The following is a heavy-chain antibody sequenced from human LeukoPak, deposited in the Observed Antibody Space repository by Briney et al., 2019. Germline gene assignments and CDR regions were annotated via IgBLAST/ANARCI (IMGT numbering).Heavy chain of an antibody. D-gene: IGHD4-17*01. J-gene: IGHJ4*02. V-gene: IGHV4-31*03. CDR2: IYYSGST. Sequence: PSETLSLTCTVSGGSISSGGYYWSWIRQHPGKGLEWIGYIYYSGSTYYNPSLKSRVTISVDTSKNQFSLKLSSVTAADTAVYYCARDVNDYGDYVQDYWGQGTLVTVSS. CDR3: ARDVNDYGDYVQDY. CDR1: GGSISSGGYY.